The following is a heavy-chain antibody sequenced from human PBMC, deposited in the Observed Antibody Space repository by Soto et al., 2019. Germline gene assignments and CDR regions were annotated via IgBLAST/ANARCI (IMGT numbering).Heavy chain of an antibody. J-gene: IGHJ6*04. Sequence: QVQLQESGPGLVKPSETLSLTCTVSGGSISSYYWSWIRQPPGKGLEWIGYIYYSGSTNYNPSLDSRSTITLDTCRNQLSPEQRAVTAAGTAWDYCAQDRDCAAAREYYYYGGMDVGGKGTTVTVSS. D-gene: IGHD2-21*02. CDR1: GGSISSYY. CDR3: AQDRDCAAAREYYYYGGMDV. CDR2: IYYSGST. V-gene: IGHV4-59*01.